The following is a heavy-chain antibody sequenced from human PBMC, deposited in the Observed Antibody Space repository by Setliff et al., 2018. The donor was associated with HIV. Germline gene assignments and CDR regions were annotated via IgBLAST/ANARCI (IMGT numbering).Heavy chain of an antibody. Sequence: SETLSLTCTVSGGSISSGGYYWSWIRQHPGKGLEWIGYIYYSGGTYYNPSLKSRVTISVDTSTSQFSLKLTSVTAADTAMYFCAGDSGYPSNWFDPWGQGILVTVSS. V-gene: IGHV4-31*03. J-gene: IGHJ5*02. CDR3: AGDSGYPSNWFDP. CDR2: IYYSGGT. CDR1: GGSISSGGYY. D-gene: IGHD3-22*01.